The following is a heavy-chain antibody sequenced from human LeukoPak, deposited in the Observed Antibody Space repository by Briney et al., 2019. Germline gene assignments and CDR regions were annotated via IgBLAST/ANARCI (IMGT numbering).Heavy chain of an antibody. CDR3: ARTIAAAGIYYFDY. D-gene: IGHD6-13*01. CDR2: IIPILGIA. Sequence: ASVKVSCKASGGTFSSXAISWVRQAPGQGXXXMGRIIPILGIANYAQEFQGRVTITADKSTSTAYMELSSLRSEDTAVYYCARTIAAAGIYYFDYWGQGTLVTVSS. CDR1: GGTFSSXA. J-gene: IGHJ4*02. V-gene: IGHV1-69*04.